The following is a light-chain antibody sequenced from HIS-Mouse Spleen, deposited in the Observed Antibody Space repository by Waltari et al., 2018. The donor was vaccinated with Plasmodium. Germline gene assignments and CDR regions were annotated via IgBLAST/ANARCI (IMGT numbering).Light chain of an antibody. V-gene: IGKV3-15*01. CDR3: QQYNNWSFT. Sequence: EIVMTQSPATLSVSPGERATLSCRASQSVSSNLAWYQQKPGQAPRLLIYGASTRATGIPARFSGSGSGTEFTLTISSLQSEDFAVYYCQQYNNWSFTFGPGTNVDF. CDR2: GAS. CDR1: QSVSSN. J-gene: IGKJ3*01.